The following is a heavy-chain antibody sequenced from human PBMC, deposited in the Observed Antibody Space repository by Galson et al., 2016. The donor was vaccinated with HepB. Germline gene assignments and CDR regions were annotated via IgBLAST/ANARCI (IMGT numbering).Heavy chain of an antibody. CDR3: ARGGVSFSDS. J-gene: IGHJ4*02. CDR2: IYYTGTT. Sequence: ETLSLTCSVSGGSINTSTYYWVWFRQPPGKGLEWIGSIYYTGTTYYNPSLKSRLTISVDTSKNQFSLKLNSATAADTAVYYCARGGVSFSDSWGQGTLVTVSS. CDR1: GGSINTSTYY. D-gene: IGHD1-26*01. V-gene: IGHV4-39*01.